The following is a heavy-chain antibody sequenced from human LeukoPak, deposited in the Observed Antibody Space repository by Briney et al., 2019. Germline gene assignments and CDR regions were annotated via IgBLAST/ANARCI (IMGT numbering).Heavy chain of an antibody. CDR3: ARGRVGAIRPYYYYMDV. J-gene: IGHJ6*03. CDR2: MNPNSGNT. V-gene: IGHV1-8*03. Sequence: AXVKVSCKASGYTFTSYDINWVRQAPGQGLEWMGWMNPNSGNTVYAQKFQGRVTITRNTSISTAYMELSSLRSEDTAVYYCARGRVGAIRPYYYYMDVWGKGTTVTVSS. CDR1: GYTFTSYD. D-gene: IGHD1-26*01.